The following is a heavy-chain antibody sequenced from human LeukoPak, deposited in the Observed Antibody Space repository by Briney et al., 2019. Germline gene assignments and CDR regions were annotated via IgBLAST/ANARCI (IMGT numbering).Heavy chain of an antibody. Sequence: GSLRLSCAASGFTFSDYYMSWIRQPPGKGLEWIAYISDIGSINYNPSLKSRVTISLDTSKTQFSLKLSSVTAADTAVYYCAGHHPRNTVDFWGQGTLVTVSS. CDR3: AGHHPRNTVDF. CDR2: ISDIGSI. J-gene: IGHJ4*02. CDR1: GFTFSDYY. V-gene: IGHV4-59*08. D-gene: IGHD2-8*02.